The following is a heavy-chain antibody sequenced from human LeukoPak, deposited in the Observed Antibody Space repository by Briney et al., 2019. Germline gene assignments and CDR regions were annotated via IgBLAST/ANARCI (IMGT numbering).Heavy chain of an antibody. CDR1: GGSISTANYY. CDR3: AKSNGYGLVDI. J-gene: IGHJ3*02. CDR2: IFYSGSTS. V-gene: IGHV4-39*07. D-gene: IGHD3-10*01. Sequence: KPSETLSLTCTVSGGSISTANYYWGWIRQPPGEGLEWIGNIFYSGSTSYYSPSLKSRVTISLDTSRNHFSLKLNSVTAADTAVYYCAKSNGYGLVDIWGQGTMVTVSS.